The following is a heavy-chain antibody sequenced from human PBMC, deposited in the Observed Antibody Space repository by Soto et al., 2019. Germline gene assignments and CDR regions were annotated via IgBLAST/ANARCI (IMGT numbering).Heavy chain of an antibody. V-gene: IGHV3-23*01. CDR1: GFTFSSYA. D-gene: IGHD2-15*01. J-gene: IGHJ4*02. CDR3: AKTSLGERCSGGSCYSGRAY. Sequence: GGSLRLSCAASGFTFSSYAMSWVRQAPGKGLEWVSAISGSGGSTYYADSVKGRFTISRDNSKNTLYLQMNSLRAEDTAVYYCAKTSLGERCSGGSCYSGRAYWGQGTLVTVSS. CDR2: ISGSGGST.